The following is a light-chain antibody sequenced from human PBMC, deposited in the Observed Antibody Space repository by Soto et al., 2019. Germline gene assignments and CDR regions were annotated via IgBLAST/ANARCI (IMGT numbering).Light chain of an antibody. CDR1: SSDVGGYNY. V-gene: IGLV2-14*01. CDR2: DVS. CDR3: SSYTSSSLLWV. J-gene: IGLJ3*02. Sequence: QSALTQPASVSGSPGQSITISCTGTSSDVGGYNYVSWYQQHPGKAPKLMIYDVSNRPSGVSNRFSGSKSGNTASLTISGRHAEDEADYYCSSYTSSSLLWVFGVWTMVTVL.